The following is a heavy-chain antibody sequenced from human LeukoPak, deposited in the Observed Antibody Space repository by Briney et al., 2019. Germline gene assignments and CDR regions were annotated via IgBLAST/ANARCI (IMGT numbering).Heavy chain of an antibody. CDR2: IYLGDSDT. J-gene: IGHJ5*02. Sequence: GESLKISCKGSGYSFPSYWIGWVRQMPGKGLECMGVIYLGDSDTRYSPSFQGQVTISADKSISTAYLQWSSLKASDTAMYYCARLPYCGDDCYPNWFDPWGQGTLVTVSS. CDR3: ARLPYCGDDCYPNWFDP. V-gene: IGHV5-51*01. D-gene: IGHD2-21*02. CDR1: GYSFPSYW.